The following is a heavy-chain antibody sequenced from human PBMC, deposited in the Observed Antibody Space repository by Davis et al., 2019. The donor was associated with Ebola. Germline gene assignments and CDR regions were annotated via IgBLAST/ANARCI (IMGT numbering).Heavy chain of an antibody. V-gene: IGHV5-51*01. Sequence: GESLKISCKGSGYSFTSYWIGWVRPMPGKGLEWMGIISPGDSDTRYNPFFQGQVTISADKSISTAYLQWSSLKASDTAMYYCARHSKSKVAVATTFDYWGQGTLVTVSS. CDR1: GYSFTSYW. D-gene: IGHD5-24*01. J-gene: IGHJ4*02. CDR3: ARHSKSKVAVATTFDY. CDR2: ISPGDSDT.